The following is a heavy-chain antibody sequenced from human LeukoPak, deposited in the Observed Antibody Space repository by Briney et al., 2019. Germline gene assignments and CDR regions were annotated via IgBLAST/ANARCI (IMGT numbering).Heavy chain of an antibody. CDR1: GYSISSDYY. CDR3: ARAGYYYDSSGPWESYWYFDL. Sequence: PSETLSLTCTVSGYSISSDYYWGWVRQPPGKGLEWIASIYHSGSTHYSPSLKSRVTISVDTSKNQFSLKLSSVTAADTAVYYCARAGYYYDSSGPWESYWYFDLWGRGTLVTVSS. CDR2: IYHSGST. D-gene: IGHD3-22*01. J-gene: IGHJ2*01. V-gene: IGHV4-38-2*02.